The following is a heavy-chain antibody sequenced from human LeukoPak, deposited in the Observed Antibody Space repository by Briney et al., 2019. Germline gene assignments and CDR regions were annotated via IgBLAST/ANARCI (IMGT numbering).Heavy chain of an antibody. J-gene: IGHJ4*02. CDR2: INHSGST. Sequence: PSGTLSLTCAVYGGSFSGYYWSWIRQPPGKGLEWIGEINHSGSTNYNPSLKSRVTISVDTSKNQFSLKLSSVTAADTAVYYCARWYYDILTGPGGMDYWGQGTLVTVSS. CDR3: ARWYYDILTGPGGMDY. D-gene: IGHD3-9*01. V-gene: IGHV4-34*01. CDR1: GGSFSGYY.